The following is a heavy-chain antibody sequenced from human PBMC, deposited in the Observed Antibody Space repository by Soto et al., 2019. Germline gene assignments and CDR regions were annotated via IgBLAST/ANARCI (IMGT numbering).Heavy chain of an antibody. J-gene: IGHJ6*02. V-gene: IGHV4-30-4*01. CDR1: GGSITSGDFF. Sequence: PSETLSLTCTVSGGSITSGDFFWSWIRQPAGKGLEWIAYIYYSGSTYYNPSLKSRVTISVDTSKNQFSLKLSSVTAADTAVYYCASSNIAAAGFYYYGMDVWGRGTTVTVSS. CDR2: IYYSGST. D-gene: IGHD6-13*01. CDR3: ASSNIAAAGFYYYGMDV.